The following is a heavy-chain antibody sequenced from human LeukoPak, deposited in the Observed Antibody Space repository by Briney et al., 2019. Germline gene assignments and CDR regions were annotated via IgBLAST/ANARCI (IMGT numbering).Heavy chain of an antibody. J-gene: IGHJ3*02. CDR2: ISGNNGKT. V-gene: IGHV1-18*01. Sequence: GASVTVSCKASGYTFTGYGITWVRQAPGQGLEWMGWISGNNGKTNYAQDLQGRVTMTTDTSTSTAYMELRSLRSDDTAVYYCARGGNPNAFDIWGQGTMVTVSS. CDR1: GYTFTGYG. CDR3: ARGGNPNAFDI. D-gene: IGHD4-23*01.